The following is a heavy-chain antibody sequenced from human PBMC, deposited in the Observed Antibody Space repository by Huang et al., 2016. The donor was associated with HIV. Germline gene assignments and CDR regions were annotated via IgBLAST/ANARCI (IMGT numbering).Heavy chain of an antibody. CDR1: GGSISSGCYS. CDR3: ARVQVGDYRRGVDAFDI. D-gene: IGHD4-17*01. V-gene: IGHV4-30-2*01. CDR2: IYHSGIT. Sequence: QLQLQESGSGLVKHSQTLSLTCAVSGGSISSGCYSWRWIRQPPGTGLEWIGYIYHSGITYYNPSLNSRVTISVDRSKNQFSQKLISVTAADTAVYYCARVQVGDYRRGVDAFDIWGQGTMVTVSS. J-gene: IGHJ3*02.